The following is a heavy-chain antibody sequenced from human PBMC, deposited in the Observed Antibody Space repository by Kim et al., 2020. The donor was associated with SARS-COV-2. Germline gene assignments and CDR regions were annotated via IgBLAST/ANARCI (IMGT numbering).Heavy chain of an antibody. D-gene: IGHD3-10*01. CDR2: IYYSGST. Sequence: SETLSLTCTVSGGSISSSSYYWGWIRQPPGKGLEWIGSIYYSGSTYYNPSLKSRVTISVDTSKNQFSLKLSSVTAADTAVYYCARHVNHYGSGSWGYYYYGMDVWGQGTTVTVSS. CDR1: GGSISSSSYY. CDR3: ARHVNHYGSGSWGYYYYGMDV. V-gene: IGHV4-39*01. J-gene: IGHJ6*02.